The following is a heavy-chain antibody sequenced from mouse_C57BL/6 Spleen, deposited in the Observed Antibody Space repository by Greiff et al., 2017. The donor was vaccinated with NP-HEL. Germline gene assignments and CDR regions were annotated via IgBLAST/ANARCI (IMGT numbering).Heavy chain of an antibody. D-gene: IGHD1-1*01. V-gene: IGHV1-64*01. CDR3: AREGYYGSSPWFAY. J-gene: IGHJ3*01. Sequence: QVQLQQPGAELVKPGASVKLSCKASGYTFTSYWMHWVKQRPGQGLEWIGMIHPNSGSTNYNEKFKSKATLTVAKSSSTAYMQLSSLTSEDSAVYYGAREGYYGSSPWFAYWGQGTLVTVSA. CDR2: IHPNSGST. CDR1: GYTFTSYW.